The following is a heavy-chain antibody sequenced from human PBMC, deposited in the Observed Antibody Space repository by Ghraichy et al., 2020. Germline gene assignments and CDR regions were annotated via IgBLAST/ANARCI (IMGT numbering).Heavy chain of an antibody. CDR1: GGSISSYY. J-gene: IGHJ5*02. Sequence: SETLSLTCTVSGGSISSYYWSWIRQPPGKGLEWIGYIYYSGSTNYNPSLKSRVTISVDTSKNQFSLKLSSVTAADTAVYYCARDGGKRSRLLWAKWGWFDPWGQGTLVTVSS. CDR3: ARDGGKRSRLLWAKWGWFDP. V-gene: IGHV4-59*01. CDR2: IYYSGST. D-gene: IGHD2-2*01.